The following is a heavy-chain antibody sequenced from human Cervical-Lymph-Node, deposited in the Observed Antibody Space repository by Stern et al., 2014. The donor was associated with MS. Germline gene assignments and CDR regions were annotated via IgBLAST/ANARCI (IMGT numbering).Heavy chain of an antibody. V-gene: IGHV1-2*06. Sequence: QMQLVQSGAEVKKPGASVKVSCKASGYTFTGYSMHWVRQAPGQGLEWMGRINPKSGGTNNAQKFQGRVTMARDTSINTVYMELSRLTSDDTAVYYCARNYYFDSWGQGTLVTVSS. CDR2: INPKSGGT. J-gene: IGHJ4*02. CDR1: GYTFTGYS. CDR3: ARNYYFDS.